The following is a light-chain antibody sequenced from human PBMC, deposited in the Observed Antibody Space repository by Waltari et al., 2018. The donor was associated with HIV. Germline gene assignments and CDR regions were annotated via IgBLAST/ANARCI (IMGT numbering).Light chain of an antibody. V-gene: IGLV2-14*03. CDR2: GID. Sequence: SALTQPASVSGSPGQSVTISCTGLSRDTGVYKFVSWYQQSPGKAPHLMIYGIDRRPSTVSQRFSGSRSGDTASLTISGLQSGDEGDYYCCPYTSSHSLIFGGGTKLTVL. CDR1: SRDTGVYKF. CDR3: CPYTSSHSLI. J-gene: IGLJ2*01.